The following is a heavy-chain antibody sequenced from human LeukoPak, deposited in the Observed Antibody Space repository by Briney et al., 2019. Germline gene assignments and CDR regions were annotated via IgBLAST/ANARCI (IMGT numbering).Heavy chain of an antibody. Sequence: ASVKVSCKASGYTFTSYYMYWVRQAPGQGLEWMGLINPTGGSTGYAQKFQGRVTMTRDMSTSTDYMELSGLRSEDTAIYYCARDNSVGDNAWWFDPWGQGTLVTVSS. CDR3: ARDNSVGDNAWWFDP. V-gene: IGHV1-46*01. D-gene: IGHD1-26*01. J-gene: IGHJ5*02. CDR1: GYTFTSYY. CDR2: INPTGGST.